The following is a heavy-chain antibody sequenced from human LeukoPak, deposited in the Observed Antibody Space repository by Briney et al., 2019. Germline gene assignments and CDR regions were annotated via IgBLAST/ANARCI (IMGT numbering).Heavy chain of an antibody. V-gene: IGHV3-66*02. CDR3: AKLWGWRTHIDS. CDR1: GLFVSDSY. J-gene: IGHJ4*02. CDR2: IYAGGST. D-gene: IGHD3-3*01. Sequence: GGSLRLSCTASGLFVSDSYMTWVRQAPGKGLEWVSIIYAGGSTYYTDSVKGRFTISRDNSNNTVYLPMNSLKIEDTAVYYCAKLWGWRTHIDSWGQGTVVTVSS.